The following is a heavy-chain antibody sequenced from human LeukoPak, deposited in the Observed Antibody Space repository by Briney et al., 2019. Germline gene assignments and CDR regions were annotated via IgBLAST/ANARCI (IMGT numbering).Heavy chain of an antibody. Sequence: GGSLRLSCAASGFTFSSYAMSWVRQAPGKGLEWVSAISGSGGSTYYADSVKGRFTISRDNSKNTLYLQMNSLRAEDTAVYYCANGIVGAMGPSGNFDYWGQGTLVTVSS. CDR2: ISGSGGST. CDR1: GFTFSSYA. CDR3: ANGIVGAMGPSGNFDY. D-gene: IGHD1-26*01. J-gene: IGHJ4*02. V-gene: IGHV3-23*01.